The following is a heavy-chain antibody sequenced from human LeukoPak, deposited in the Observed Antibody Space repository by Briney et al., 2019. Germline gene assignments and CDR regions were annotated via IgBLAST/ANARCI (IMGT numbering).Heavy chain of an antibody. CDR1: GGSFSGYY. CDR3: AYQRNYYDSSGYYSVLVDY. Sequence: SETLSLTCAVYGGSFSGYYWSWIRQPPEKGLEWIGEINHSGSTNYNPSLKSRVTISVDTSKNQFSLKLSSVTAADTAVYYCAYQRNYYDSSGYYSVLVDYWGQGTLVTVSS. D-gene: IGHD3-22*01. CDR2: INHSGST. V-gene: IGHV4-34*01. J-gene: IGHJ4*02.